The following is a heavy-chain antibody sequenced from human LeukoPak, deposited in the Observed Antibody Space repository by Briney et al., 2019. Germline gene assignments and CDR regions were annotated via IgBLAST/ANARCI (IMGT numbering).Heavy chain of an antibody. J-gene: IGHJ4*02. V-gene: IGHV3-23*01. Sequence: GGSLRLSCVVSGFTFSSYVMSWVRQAPGKGLEWVSVISSSDGRTYYADSVKGRFTISRDNSKNTLYLQMNSLRVEDTAVYYCAKARYFDWLDYWGQGTLVTVSS. CDR1: GFTFSSYV. D-gene: IGHD3-9*01. CDR3: AKARYFDWLDY. CDR2: ISSSDGRT.